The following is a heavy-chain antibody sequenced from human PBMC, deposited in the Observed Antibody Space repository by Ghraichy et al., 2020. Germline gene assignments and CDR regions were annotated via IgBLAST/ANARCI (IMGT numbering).Heavy chain of an antibody. V-gene: IGHV3-9*01. Sequence: GGSLRLSCAASGFTFDDYAMHWVRQAPGKGLEWVSGISWNSGSIGYADSVKGRFTISRDNAKNSLYLQMNSLRAEDTALYYCAKGGGEYQLLHGSWFDPWGQGTLVTVSS. CDR1: GFTFDDYA. CDR2: ISWNSGSI. D-gene: IGHD2-2*01. J-gene: IGHJ5*02. CDR3: AKGGGEYQLLHGSWFDP.